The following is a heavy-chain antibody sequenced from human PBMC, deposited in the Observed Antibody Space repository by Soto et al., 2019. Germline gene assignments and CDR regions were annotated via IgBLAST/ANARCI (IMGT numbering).Heavy chain of an antibody. CDR3: ARVRSRYFPYYFDY. CDR1: GYTFTSYG. J-gene: IGHJ4*02. D-gene: IGHD3-9*01. CDR2: MNPNSGNT. Sequence: ASVKVSCKASGYTFTSYGISWVRQATGQGLEWMGWMNPNSGNTGYAQKFQGRVTMTRNTSISTAYMELSSLRSEDTAVYYCARVRSRYFPYYFDYWGQGTLVTVSS. V-gene: IGHV1-8*02.